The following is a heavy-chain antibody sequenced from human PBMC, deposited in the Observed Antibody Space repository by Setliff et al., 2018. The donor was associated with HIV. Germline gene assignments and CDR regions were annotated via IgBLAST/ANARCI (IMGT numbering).Heavy chain of an antibody. CDR1: GGSFSSVSYY. Sequence: SETLSLTSTVSGGSFSSVSYYWNWIRQPAGKGLEWIGRIYPSGSTNYNPSLRSRVTLSVDTSKNHFSLKLNSVTASDTAVYYCARDRGTRYGSGKDFDSWGQGILVTVSS. D-gene: IGHD3-10*01. CDR2: IYPSGST. V-gene: IGHV4-61*02. J-gene: IGHJ4*02. CDR3: ARDRGTRYGSGKDFDS.